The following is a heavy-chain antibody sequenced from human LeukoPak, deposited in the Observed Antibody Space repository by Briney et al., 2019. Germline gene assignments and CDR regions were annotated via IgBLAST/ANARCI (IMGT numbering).Heavy chain of an antibody. V-gene: IGHV1-8*01. J-gene: IGHJ4*02. Sequence: ASVKVSCKASGYTFTSYDINWVRQATGQGLEWMGWMNPNSGNTGYARKFQGRVTMTRNTSISTAYMELSSLRSEDTAVYYCARAMVRGVIIPGYWGQGTLVTVSS. CDR2: MNPNSGNT. CDR1: GYTFTSYD. D-gene: IGHD3-10*01. CDR3: ARAMVRGVIIPGY.